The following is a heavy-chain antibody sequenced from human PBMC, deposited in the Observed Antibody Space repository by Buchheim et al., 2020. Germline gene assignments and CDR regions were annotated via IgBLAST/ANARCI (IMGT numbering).Heavy chain of an antibody. V-gene: IGHV3-23*01. J-gene: IGHJ1*01. Sequence: EVQLLESGGGLVQPGGSLRLSCAASGFTFNRYAMNWVRQAPGKGLEWVSSISASGGTTYYADSVKGRFAISRDTSQNTLYLPMNSLRAEDTAVYYCAKEWVGPAEYFQHWGQGTL. D-gene: IGHD1-26*01. CDR1: GFTFNRYA. CDR2: ISASGGTT. CDR3: AKEWVGPAEYFQH.